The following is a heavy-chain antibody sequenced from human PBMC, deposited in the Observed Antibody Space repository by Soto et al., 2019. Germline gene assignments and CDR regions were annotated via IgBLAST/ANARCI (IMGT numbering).Heavy chain of an antibody. J-gene: IGHJ3*02. Sequence: EVQLVESGGGLVQPGGSLRLSCAASGFTFSSYEMNWVRQAPGKGLEWVSYISSSGSTIYYADSVKGRFTISRDNAKNSLYLQMNSLRAEDTAVYYCARDLNYYDSSGYYYGAFDIWGQGPMVTVSS. D-gene: IGHD3-22*01. CDR3: ARDLNYYDSSGYYYGAFDI. V-gene: IGHV3-48*03. CDR1: GFTFSSYE. CDR2: ISSSGSTI.